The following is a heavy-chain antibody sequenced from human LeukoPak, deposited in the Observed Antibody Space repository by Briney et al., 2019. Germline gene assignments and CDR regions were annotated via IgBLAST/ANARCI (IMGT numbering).Heavy chain of an antibody. J-gene: IGHJ4*02. V-gene: IGHV4-34*01. CDR1: GGSFSDYY. Sequence: SETLSLTCTVYGGSFSDYYWTWIRQPPGKGLEWIGEINHSGITDYNPSLKSRVTISVDTSNNHFSLKLTSVTAADTAVYYCARVFDHGLCDYWGQGTLVTVSS. CDR2: INHSGIT. CDR3: ARVFDHGLCDY. D-gene: IGHD2-2*01.